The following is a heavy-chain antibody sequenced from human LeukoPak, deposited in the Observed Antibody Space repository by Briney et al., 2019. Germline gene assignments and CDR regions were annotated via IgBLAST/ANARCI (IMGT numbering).Heavy chain of an antibody. CDR1: GGSISSYY. CDR3: ARRLVVRGVIISDWFDP. J-gene: IGHJ5*02. D-gene: IGHD3-10*01. CDR2: IYYSGST. V-gene: IGHV4-59*01. Sequence: SETLSLACTVSGGSISSYYWSWIRQPPGKGLEWIGYIYYSGSTNYNPSLKSRVTISVDTSKNQFSLKLSSVTAADTAVYYCARRLVVRGVIISDWFDPWGQGTLVTVSS.